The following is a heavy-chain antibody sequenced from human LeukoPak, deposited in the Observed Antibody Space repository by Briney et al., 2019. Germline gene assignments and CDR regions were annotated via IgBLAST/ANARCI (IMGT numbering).Heavy chain of an antibody. CDR2: INHSGST. D-gene: IGHD6-13*01. Sequence: PSETLSLTCAVYGGSFSGYYWSWIRQPPGKGLEWIGEINHSGSTNYNPSLKSRVTISVDTSKNQFSLKLSSVTAADTAVYYCARGHIAAAGIWGQGTLVTVSS. CDR3: ARGHIAAAGI. V-gene: IGHV4-34*01. CDR1: GGSFSGYY. J-gene: IGHJ4*02.